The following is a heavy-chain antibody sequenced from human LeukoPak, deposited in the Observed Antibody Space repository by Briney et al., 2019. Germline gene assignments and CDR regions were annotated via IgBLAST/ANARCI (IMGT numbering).Heavy chain of an antibody. Sequence: SETLSLTCTVSGDSISTSNSYWGWIRQPPGKGLEWIGSIYYSGNTYYNPSLKSRVTISVDTSKNQFSLKLSSVTAADTAVYYCARGLADIVVVPAAPRRAFDIWGQGTMVTVSS. CDR2: IYYSGNT. CDR3: ARGLADIVVVPAAPRRAFDI. CDR1: GDSISTSNSY. J-gene: IGHJ3*02. V-gene: IGHV4-39*07. D-gene: IGHD2-2*01.